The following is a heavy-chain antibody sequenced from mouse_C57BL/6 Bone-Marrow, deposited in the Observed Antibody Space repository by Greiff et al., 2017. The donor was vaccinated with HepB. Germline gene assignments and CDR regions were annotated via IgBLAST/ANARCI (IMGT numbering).Heavy chain of an antibody. CDR1: GYTFTDYY. J-gene: IGHJ3*01. CDR2: INPNNGGT. CDR3: ARRDGSSYWFAY. Sequence: VQLQQSGPELVKPGASVKISCKASGYTFTDYYMNWVKQSHGKSLEWIGDINPNNGGTSYNQKFKGKATLTVDKSSSTAYMELRSLTSEDSAVYYCARRDGSSYWFAYWGQGTLVTVSA. V-gene: IGHV1-26*01. D-gene: IGHD1-1*01.